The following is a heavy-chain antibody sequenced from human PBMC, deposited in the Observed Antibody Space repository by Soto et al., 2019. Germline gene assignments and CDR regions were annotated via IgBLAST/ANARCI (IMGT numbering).Heavy chain of an antibody. V-gene: IGHV1-18*01. D-gene: IGHD4-17*01. CDR1: GYTFTSSG. J-gene: IGHJ5*02. Sequence: ASVKVSCKASGYTFTSSGISWVRQAPGQGLEWLGWISTDNGNTNYAQHLQGRVSLTTDTSTSTAYMDLRSLRSDDTAVYYCTKLPWADYGGIFDPWGQGTLVTVSS. CDR2: ISTDNGNT. CDR3: TKLPWADYGGIFDP.